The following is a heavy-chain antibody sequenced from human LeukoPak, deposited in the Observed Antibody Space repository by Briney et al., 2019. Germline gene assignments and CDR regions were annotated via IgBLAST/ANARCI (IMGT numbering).Heavy chain of an antibody. V-gene: IGHV4-31*03. CDR1: GGSISSGGYY. CDR3: ARAEDPTRAFDI. CDR2: IYYSGGT. J-gene: IGHJ3*02. Sequence: SQTLSLTCTVSGGSISSGGYYWSWIRQHPGKGLEWIGYIYYSGGTYYNPSLKSRVTISVDTSKNQFSLKLSSVTAADTAVYYCARAEDPTRAFDIWGQGTMVTVSS.